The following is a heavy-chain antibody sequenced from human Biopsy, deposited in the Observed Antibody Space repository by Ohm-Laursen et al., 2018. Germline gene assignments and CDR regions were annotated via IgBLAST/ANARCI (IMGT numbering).Heavy chain of an antibody. J-gene: IGHJ4*02. D-gene: IGHD5-12*01. V-gene: IGHV4-39*07. Sequence: SQTLSLTCTVSGGSISNNNYYWGWIRQPPGKGLEWIGSIFYRESTHYKPSLKSRVNISVDTSKNQFSLKLSSVTAADTAVYYCARLGSGDYFPTFFDFWGQGALVTVSS. CDR2: IFYREST. CDR1: GGSISNNNYY. CDR3: ARLGSGDYFPTFFDF.